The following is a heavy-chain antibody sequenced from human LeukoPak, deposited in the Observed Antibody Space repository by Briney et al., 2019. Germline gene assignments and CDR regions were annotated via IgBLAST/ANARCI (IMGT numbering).Heavy chain of an antibody. Sequence: GGSLRLSCAASGFTFSSYAMSWVRQAPGKGLEWVSAISGTGGSTYYADSVKGRFTISRDNSKNTLYLQMNSLRAEDTAVYYCAKDKVGDHYSDYWGQGTLVTVSS. D-gene: IGHD1-26*01. CDR3: AKDKVGDHYSDY. CDR1: GFTFSSYA. J-gene: IGHJ4*02. CDR2: ISGTGGST. V-gene: IGHV3-23*01.